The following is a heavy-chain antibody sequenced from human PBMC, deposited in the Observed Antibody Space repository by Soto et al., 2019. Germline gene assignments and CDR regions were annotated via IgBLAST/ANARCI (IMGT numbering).Heavy chain of an antibody. D-gene: IGHD5-18*01. Sequence: QVQLQESGPGLVKPSQTLSLTCTVSGGSISSGGYYWSWIRQHPGKGLEWIGYIYYSGSTYYNPSLQGRVTISVDTSKNQFSLKLGSVTAADTAVYYCARSGYSYGPNPLLYWGQGTLVTVSS. J-gene: IGHJ4*02. CDR3: ARSGYSYGPNPLLY. CDR2: IYYSGST. V-gene: IGHV4-31*03. CDR1: GGSISSGGYY.